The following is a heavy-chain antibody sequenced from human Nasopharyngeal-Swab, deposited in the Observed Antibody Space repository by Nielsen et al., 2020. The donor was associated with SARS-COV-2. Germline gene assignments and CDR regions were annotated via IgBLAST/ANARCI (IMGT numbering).Heavy chain of an antibody. D-gene: IGHD3-22*01. CDR1: GYTFTGYY. Sequence: ASVNVSCKASGYTFTGYYMHWVRQAPGQGLEWMGWINPNSGGTNYAQKFQGRVTMTRDTSISTAYMELSRLRSDDTAVYYCARDPYDSSGYPYYYGMDVWGQGTTVTVSS. CDR3: ARDPYDSSGYPYYYGMDV. V-gene: IGHV1-2*02. CDR2: INPNSGGT. J-gene: IGHJ6*02.